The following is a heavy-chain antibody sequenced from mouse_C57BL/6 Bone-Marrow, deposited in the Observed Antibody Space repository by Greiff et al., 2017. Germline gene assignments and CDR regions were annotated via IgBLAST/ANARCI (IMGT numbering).Heavy chain of an antibody. V-gene: IGHV1-81*01. D-gene: IGHD1-1*01. CDR1: GYTFTSYG. Sequence: QVHVKQSGAELARPGASVKLSCKASGYTFTSYGISWVKQRTGQGLEWIGEIYPRSGNTYYNEKFKGKATLTADKSSSTAYMELRSLTSEDSAVYFCARSGYYGSSPYAMDYWGQGTSVTVSS. J-gene: IGHJ4*01. CDR3: ARSGYYGSSPYAMDY. CDR2: IYPRSGNT.